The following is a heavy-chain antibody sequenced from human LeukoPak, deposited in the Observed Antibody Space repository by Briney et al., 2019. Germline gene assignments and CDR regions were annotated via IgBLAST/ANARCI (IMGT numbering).Heavy chain of an antibody. CDR2: IRYDGSDK. CDR1: GFTFSNYG. CDR3: AKDASALTKYYYYMDV. Sequence: GGSLRLSCAASGFTFSNYGMHWVRQAPGKGLEWVAFIRYDGSDKYYADSLKGRFTISRDNSKNTLYLQMNSLRAEDTAVYYCAKDASALTKYYYYMDVWGKGTTVTISS. V-gene: IGHV3-30*02. J-gene: IGHJ6*03.